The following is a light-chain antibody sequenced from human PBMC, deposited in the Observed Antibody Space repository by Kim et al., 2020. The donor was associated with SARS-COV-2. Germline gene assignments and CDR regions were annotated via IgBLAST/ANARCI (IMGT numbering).Light chain of an antibody. V-gene: IGLV3-1*01. Sequence: VSPGQTVTITCSGNKLERKYACWYQQRPGQSPLLVIYQDKKRPSGIPERFSGSNSGNTATLTISGTQATDEADYYCQAWDSSTVVFGGGTKVTVL. CDR2: QDK. CDR1: KLERKY. CDR3: QAWDSSTVV. J-gene: IGLJ2*01.